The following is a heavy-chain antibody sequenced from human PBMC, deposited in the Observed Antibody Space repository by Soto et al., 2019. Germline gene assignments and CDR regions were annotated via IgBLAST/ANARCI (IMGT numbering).Heavy chain of an antibody. J-gene: IGHJ4*02. V-gene: IGHV3-30-3*01. CDR3: ASMIDYGGDELFPVDY. CDR1: GFTFSSYA. Sequence: QVQLVESGGGVVQPGRSLRLSCAASGFTFSSYAMHWVRQAPGKGLEWVAVISYDGSNKYYADSVKGRFTISRDNSKNTLYLQMNSLSAEDTAVYYCASMIDYGGDELFPVDYWGQGTLVTVSS. D-gene: IGHD4-17*01. CDR2: ISYDGSNK.